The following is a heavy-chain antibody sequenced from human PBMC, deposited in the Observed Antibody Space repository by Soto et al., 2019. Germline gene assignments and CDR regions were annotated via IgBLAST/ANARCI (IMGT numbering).Heavy chain of an antibody. CDR2: IGTAGDT. J-gene: IGHJ4*02. CDR3: ARGPRDYGDYWKNLFDY. CDR1: GFTFSSYD. D-gene: IGHD4-17*01. V-gene: IGHV3-13*01. Sequence: PGGSLRLSCAASGFTFSSYDMHWVRQTTGKGLEWVSAIGTAGDTYYPGSVKGRFTISRENAKNSLYLQMNSLRAGDTAVYYCARGPRDYGDYWKNLFDYWGQGTLVTVSS.